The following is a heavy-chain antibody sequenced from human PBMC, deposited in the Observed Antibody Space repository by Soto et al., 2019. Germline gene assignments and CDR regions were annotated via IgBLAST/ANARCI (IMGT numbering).Heavy chain of an antibody. Sequence: SETLSLTCAIYGGSFSGYYWTWIRQPPGKGLEWIGEINHSGSTNYNPSLKSRVTISIDTSKTQFSLKVTSVTAADTAVYYCAIGLYDFWSGLKFASWGQGALVTVSS. D-gene: IGHD3-3*01. V-gene: IGHV4-34*01. CDR2: INHSGST. CDR3: AIGLYDFWSGLKFAS. J-gene: IGHJ4*02. CDR1: GGSFSGYY.